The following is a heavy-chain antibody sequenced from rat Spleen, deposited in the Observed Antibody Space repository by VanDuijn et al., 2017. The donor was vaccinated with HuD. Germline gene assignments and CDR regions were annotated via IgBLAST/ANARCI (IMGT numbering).Heavy chain of an antibody. CDR2: VWTGGNT. V-gene: IGHV2-43*01. CDR3: AREGHWYFDF. CDR1: GFSLTSFH. J-gene: IGHJ1*01. Sequence: QVQLKESGPGLVQPSQTLSLTCNVSGFSLTSFHVSWVRQPPGKGLEWMGVVWTGGNTAYNSLLKSRLSISRDTSKSQVFLKMNSLQTEDTATYYCAREGHWYFDFWGPGTMVTVSS.